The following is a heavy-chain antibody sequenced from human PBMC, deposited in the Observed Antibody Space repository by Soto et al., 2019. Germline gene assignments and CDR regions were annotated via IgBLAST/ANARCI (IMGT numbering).Heavy chain of an antibody. D-gene: IGHD3-10*01. CDR2: IIPIFGTA. J-gene: IGHJ4*02. Sequence: QVQLVQSGAEVKKPRSSVKVSCKASGGTFSSYAISCVRQAPGQGLEWMGWIIPIFGTANYAQKIHGRVTITAYDSTNTSYLERSRLRSEDTAVYYCARDRYYGSGSVYYFDYWGQGTLVTVSS. CDR3: ARDRYYGSGSVYYFDY. CDR1: GGTFSSYA. V-gene: IGHV1-69*01.